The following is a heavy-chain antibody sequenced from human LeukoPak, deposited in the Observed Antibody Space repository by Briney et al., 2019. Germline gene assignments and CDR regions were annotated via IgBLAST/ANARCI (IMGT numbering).Heavy chain of an antibody. CDR2: IYHSGST. D-gene: IGHD3-22*01. J-gene: IGHJ4*02. V-gene: IGHV4-4*02. Sequence: PSGTLSLTCAVSGGSISSSNWWSWVRQPPGKGLEWIGEIYHSGSTNYNPSLKSRVTISVDTSKNQFSLKLSSVTAADTAVYYCATSYYYDSSMSVDYWGQGTLVTVSS. CDR1: GGSISSSNW. CDR3: ATSYYYDSSMSVDY.